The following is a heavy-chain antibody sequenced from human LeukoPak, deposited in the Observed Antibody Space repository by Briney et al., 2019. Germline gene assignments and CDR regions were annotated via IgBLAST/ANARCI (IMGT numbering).Heavy chain of an antibody. V-gene: IGHV3-21*01. Sequence: KAGGSLRLSCAASGFTFSSYSMNWVRQAPGKGLEWVSSISSSSSYIYYADSVKGRFTTSRDNAKNSLYLQMNSLRAEDTAVYYCARDRGDYGFDYWGQGTLVTVSS. CDR1: GFTFSSYS. J-gene: IGHJ4*02. D-gene: IGHD2-21*02. CDR3: ARDRGDYGFDY. CDR2: ISSSSSYI.